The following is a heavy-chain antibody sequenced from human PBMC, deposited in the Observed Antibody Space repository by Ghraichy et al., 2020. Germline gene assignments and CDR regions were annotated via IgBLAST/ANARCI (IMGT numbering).Heavy chain of an antibody. V-gene: IGHV3-23*01. CDR1: GFTFTLFS. CDR2: IGGSGSPS. J-gene: IGHJ3*01. CDR3: AKQKGRGPAFDV. Sequence: GSLRLSCAASGFTFTLFSMSWVRQSPGKGLEWVSSIGGSGSPSFHADSVNGRFTISRDNSNNTLYLQMNSLRFDDTAIYYCAKQKGRGPAFDVWGPGTMVTVSS. D-gene: IGHD3/OR15-3a*01.